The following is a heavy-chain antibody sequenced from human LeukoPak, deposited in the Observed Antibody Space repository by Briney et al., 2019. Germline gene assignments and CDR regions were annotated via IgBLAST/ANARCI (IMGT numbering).Heavy chain of an antibody. D-gene: IGHD2-15*01. CDR3: ARHRPPDIADY. CDR2: IYYSWST. Sequence: SETLSLTCTVSGGSISSSSYYWGWIRQPPGKGLEWIGSIYYSWSTYYNPSLKSRVTISVDTSKNQFSLRLSSVTAADTAVYHCARHRPPDIADYWGQGTLVTVSS. J-gene: IGHJ4*02. CDR1: GGSISSSSYY. V-gene: IGHV4-39*01.